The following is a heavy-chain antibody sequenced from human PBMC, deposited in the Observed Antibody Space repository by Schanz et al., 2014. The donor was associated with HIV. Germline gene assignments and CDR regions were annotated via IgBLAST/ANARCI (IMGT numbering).Heavy chain of an antibody. Sequence: VQLAESGGGVVRPGRSLRLSCAASGFTFSTSSLNWVRQAPGKGLEWVSFISSTSAHIYYADSVKGRFTISRDNAKNSLYLEMNSLRAEDTAVYYCAREKSDWYLIDYYYYYGMDVWGQGTTVTVSS. V-gene: IGHV3-21*01. J-gene: IGHJ6*02. D-gene: IGHD2-21*02. CDR1: GFTFSTSS. CDR2: ISSTSAHI. CDR3: AREKSDWYLIDYYYYYGMDV.